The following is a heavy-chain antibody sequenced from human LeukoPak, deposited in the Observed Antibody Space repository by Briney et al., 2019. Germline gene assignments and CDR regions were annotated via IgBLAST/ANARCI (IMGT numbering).Heavy chain of an antibody. Sequence: SETLSLTCTVSGYSISSGYYWGWIRQPPGKGLEWIGNIFYSGSTYYSPSLKSRVTISLDTSRNQFSLKLNSVTAADTAVYYCARDRYDFWSGYYTGNPPFDYWGQGTLVTVSS. CDR2: IFYSGST. CDR3: ARDRYDFWSGYYTGNPPFDY. D-gene: IGHD3-3*01. CDR1: GYSISSGYY. J-gene: IGHJ4*02. V-gene: IGHV4-38-2*02.